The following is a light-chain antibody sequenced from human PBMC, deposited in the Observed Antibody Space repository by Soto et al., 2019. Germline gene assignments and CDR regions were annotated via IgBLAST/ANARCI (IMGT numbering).Light chain of an antibody. Sequence: QSVLTQPPSASGTPGQRVTISCSGSSSNIGNFYVYWYQQLPGTAPKLLIYKNNQRPLGVPDRFSGSKSGTSASLAISGLRSGDEADYYCAAWDDSLSGPGVFGGGTKLTVL. V-gene: IGLV1-47*01. J-gene: IGLJ7*01. CDR2: KNN. CDR1: SSNIGNFY. CDR3: AAWDDSLSGPGV.